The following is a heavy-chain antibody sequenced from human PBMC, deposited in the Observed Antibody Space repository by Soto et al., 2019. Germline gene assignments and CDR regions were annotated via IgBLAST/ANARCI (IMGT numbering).Heavy chain of an antibody. Sequence: QLQLQESGPGLVKPSETLSLTCTVSGGSISSSSYYWGWIRQPSGKGLEWIGSIYYSGSTYYNPSLKSRVTISVDTSKNQFSLKLSSVTAADTAVYYCASRIAVGVDYWGQGTLVTVSS. CDR3: ASRIAVGVDY. D-gene: IGHD6-19*01. CDR2: IYYSGST. V-gene: IGHV4-39*01. J-gene: IGHJ4*02. CDR1: GGSISSSSYY.